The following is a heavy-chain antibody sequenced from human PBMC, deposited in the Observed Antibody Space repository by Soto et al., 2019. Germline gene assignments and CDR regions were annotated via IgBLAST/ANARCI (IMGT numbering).Heavy chain of an antibody. CDR3: ASGRGFLAY. Sequence: SETLSLSCTVSGGSVSSGSYYWSWIRQPPGKGLEWIGYISHTGSTYYNPSLKSRVTISVDRSKNQFSLKLSSVTAADTAVYYCASGRGFLAYWGQGTLVTVSS. J-gene: IGHJ4*02. CDR1: GGSVSSGSYY. CDR2: ISHTGST. V-gene: IGHV4-30-2*01.